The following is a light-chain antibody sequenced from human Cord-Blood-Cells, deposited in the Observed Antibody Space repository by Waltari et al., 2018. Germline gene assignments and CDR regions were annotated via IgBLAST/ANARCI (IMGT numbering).Light chain of an antibody. J-gene: IGKJ3*01. Sequence: EIVMTQSPDSLAVSLGERATINCKSSQSVLYSSNNKNYLAWYQQQPGQPPKLLIYWASTRESGVPDRFSGSWSGADFTLTISSLQAEDVAVYYCQQYYSTPFTFGPGTKVDIK. CDR3: QQYYSTPFT. V-gene: IGKV4-1*01. CDR2: WAS. CDR1: QSVLYSSNNKNY.